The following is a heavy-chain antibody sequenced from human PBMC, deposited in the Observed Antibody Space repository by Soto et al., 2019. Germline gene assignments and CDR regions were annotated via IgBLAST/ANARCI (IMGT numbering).Heavy chain of an antibody. CDR3: AREFGGGSYDFWSGYYTNYYYGMDV. Sequence: QVQLVQSGAEVKKPGASVKVSCRASGYTFTSYGISWVRQAPGQGLEWMGWISAYNGNTNYAQKLQGRVTMTTDTSTSTAYMELRSLRSDDTAVYYCAREFGGGSYDFWSGYYTNYYYGMDVWGQGTTVTVSS. CDR2: ISAYNGNT. J-gene: IGHJ6*02. CDR1: GYTFTSYG. V-gene: IGHV1-18*04. D-gene: IGHD3-3*01.